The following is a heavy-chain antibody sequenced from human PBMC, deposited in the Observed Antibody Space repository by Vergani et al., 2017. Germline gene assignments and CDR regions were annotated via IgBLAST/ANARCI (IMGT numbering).Heavy chain of an antibody. V-gene: IGHV3-23*04. J-gene: IGHJ4*02. D-gene: IGHD6-19*01. CDR2: ISGSGGST. CDR3: AKSGQQWLVRGYYFDY. CDR1: GFTFSSYW. Sequence: EVQLVESGGGLVKPGGSLRLSCAASGFTFSSYWMSWVRQAPGKGLEWVSAISGSGGSTYYADSVKGRFTISRDNSKNTLYLQMNSLRAEDTAVYYCAKSGQQWLVRGYYFDYWGQGTLVTVSS.